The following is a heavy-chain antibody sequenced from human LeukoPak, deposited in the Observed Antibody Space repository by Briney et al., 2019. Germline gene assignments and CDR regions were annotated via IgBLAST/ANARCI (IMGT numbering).Heavy chain of an antibody. CDR3: ACQSSGWYFYAFDV. CDR2: INHSGST. CDR1: GGSFSGYY. V-gene: IGHV4-34*01. J-gene: IGHJ3*01. Sequence: PSETLSLTCAVYGGSFSGYYWSWIRQPPGKGLEWIGEINHSGSTNYNPSLKSRVTISVDTSKNQFSLKLSSVTAADTAVYYCACQSSGWYFYAFDVWGQGTMVTVSS. D-gene: IGHD6-19*01.